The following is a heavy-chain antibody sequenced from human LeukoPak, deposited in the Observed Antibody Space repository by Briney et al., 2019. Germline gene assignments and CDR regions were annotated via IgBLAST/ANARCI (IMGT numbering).Heavy chain of an antibody. CDR1: GVTFSSYA. D-gene: IGHD1-26*01. J-gene: IGHJ4*02. Sequence: PGGSLRLSCAASGVTFSSYAMSWVRQAPGKGLEWVSAISGSGGSTYYADSVKGRFTISRDNSKNTLYLQMNSLRAEDTAVYYCASTYRYSGSYYPDYWGQGTLVTVSS. V-gene: IGHV3-23*01. CDR2: ISGSGGST. CDR3: ASTYRYSGSYYPDY.